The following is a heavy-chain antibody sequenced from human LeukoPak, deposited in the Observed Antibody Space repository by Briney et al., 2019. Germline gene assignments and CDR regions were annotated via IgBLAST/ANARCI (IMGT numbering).Heavy chain of an antibody. J-gene: IGHJ5*02. CDR1: GFTFSSYA. Sequence: GGSLRLSCAASGFTFSSYAMSWVRRAPGKGLEWVSYISSSGSTIYYADSVKGRFTISRDNAKNSLYLQMNSLRAEDTAVYYCARYARILTGYYMTPADWFDPWGQGTLVTVSS. V-gene: IGHV3-48*04. CDR3: ARYARILTGYYMTPADWFDP. CDR2: ISSSGSTI. D-gene: IGHD3-9*01.